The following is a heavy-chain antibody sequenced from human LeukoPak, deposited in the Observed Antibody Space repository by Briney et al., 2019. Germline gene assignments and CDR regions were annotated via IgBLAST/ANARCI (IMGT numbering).Heavy chain of an antibody. Sequence: GSLRLSCAASGFTFSSYGMSWVRQAPGKGLEWVSAISGSGGNTYYADSVKGRFTIPRDNSKNTLYLQMNSLRAEDTAVYYCAKTYGGNSCFDYWGQGTLVTVSS. D-gene: IGHD4-23*01. J-gene: IGHJ4*02. V-gene: IGHV3-23*01. CDR1: GFTFSSYG. CDR2: ISGSGGNT. CDR3: AKTYGGNSCFDY.